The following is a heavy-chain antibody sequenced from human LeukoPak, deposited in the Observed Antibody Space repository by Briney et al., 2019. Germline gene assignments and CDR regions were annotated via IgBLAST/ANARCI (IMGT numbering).Heavy chain of an antibody. CDR3: ARDQDDSGSYYQGFDY. D-gene: IGHD1-26*01. Sequence: GGSLRLSCAASGFTFSSYAMHWVRQAPGKGLEWVAVISYDGSNKYYADSAKGRFTISRDNSKNTLYLQMNSLRAEDTAVYYCARDQDDSGSYYQGFDYWGQGTLVTVSS. J-gene: IGHJ4*02. CDR1: GFTFSSYA. V-gene: IGHV3-30*04. CDR2: ISYDGSNK.